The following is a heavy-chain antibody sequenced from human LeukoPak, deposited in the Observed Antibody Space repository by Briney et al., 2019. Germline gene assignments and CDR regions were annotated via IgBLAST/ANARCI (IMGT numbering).Heavy chain of an antibody. V-gene: IGHV3-30*02. CDR3: ARNNYYGSGSYYVY. Sequence: GGSLRLSCAAPGFTFSSYGMHWVGQAPAKGLGGVAFIRYDGSNKYYADSVKGRFTISRDNSKNTLCLQMNSLRAEDTAVYYCARNNYYGSGSYYVYWGQGTLVTVSS. J-gene: IGHJ4*02. D-gene: IGHD3-10*01. CDR1: GFTFSSYG. CDR2: IRYDGSNK.